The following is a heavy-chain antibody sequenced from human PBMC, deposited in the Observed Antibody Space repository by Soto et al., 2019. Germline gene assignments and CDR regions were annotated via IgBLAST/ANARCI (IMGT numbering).Heavy chain of an antibody. V-gene: IGHV3-33*01. D-gene: IGHD2-8*01. CDR3: ARAFCTNGVCYYFFDS. J-gene: IGHJ4*01. CDR1: GFTFGTYA. Sequence: PGGSLRLSCAASGFTFGTYAMHWVRQAPGKGLEWVAVIYYDGSNRYYGDAVKGRFTISRDNPKSTLYLQMSSLRAEDTAIYYCARAFCTNGVCYYFFDSWGYGTLVTVSS. CDR2: IYYDGSNR.